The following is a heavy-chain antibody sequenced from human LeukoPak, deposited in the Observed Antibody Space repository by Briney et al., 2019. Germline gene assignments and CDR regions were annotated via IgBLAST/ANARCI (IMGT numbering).Heavy chain of an antibody. CDR2: ITGSGGNT. D-gene: IGHD3-9*01. CDR3: AKWGDYDVLTGYYVSDY. CDR1: GFTFSNYA. Sequence: PGGSLRLSCVASGFTFSNYAMSWVRQAPGKRLEWVSAITGSGGNTYYADSVKGRFTISRDNSKNTVFLQMNSLRAEDTAVYYCAKWGDYDVLTGYYVSDYWGQGTLVTVSS. J-gene: IGHJ4*02. V-gene: IGHV3-23*01.